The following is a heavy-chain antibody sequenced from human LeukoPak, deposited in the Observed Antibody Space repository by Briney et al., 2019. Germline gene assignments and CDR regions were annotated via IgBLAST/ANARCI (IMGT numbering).Heavy chain of an antibody. V-gene: IGHV4-4*07. CDR3: ARDDSSRDDRGGYHY. CDR1: GDSINSYH. D-gene: IGHD3-22*01. CDR2: IHMSGST. Sequence: PSETLSLTCTVSGDSINSYHWSWIRQPAGKGLEWIGRIHMSGSTNYNPSLRSRVAISMDNSKNQFSLKLKSVTAADTAVYYCARDDSSRDDRGGYHYGGQGTLVTISS. J-gene: IGHJ4*02.